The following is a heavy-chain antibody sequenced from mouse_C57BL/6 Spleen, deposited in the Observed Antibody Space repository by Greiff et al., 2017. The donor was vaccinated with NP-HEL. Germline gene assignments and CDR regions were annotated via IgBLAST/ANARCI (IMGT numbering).Heavy chain of an antibody. J-gene: IGHJ4*01. CDR3: TREGGWVYAMDY. D-gene: IGHD3-3*01. CDR2: ISSGGDYI. V-gene: IGHV5-9-1*02. Sequence: EVQLVESGEGLVKPGGSLKLSCAASGFTFSSYAMSWVRQTPEKRLEWVAYISSGGDYIYYADTVKGRFTISRDNARNTLYLQMSSLKSEDTAMYYCTREGGWVYAMDYWGQGTSVTVSS. CDR1: GFTFSSYA.